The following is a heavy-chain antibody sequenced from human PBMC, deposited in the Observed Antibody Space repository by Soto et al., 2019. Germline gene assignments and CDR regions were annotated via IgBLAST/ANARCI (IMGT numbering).Heavy chain of an antibody. V-gene: IGHV4-30-2*01. CDR1: GGSISSGGYS. D-gene: IGHD3-22*01. Sequence: PSETLSLTCAVSGGSISSGGYSWSWIRQPPGKGLEWIGYIYHSGSTYYNPSLKSRVTISVDRSKNQFSLKLSSVTAADTAVYYCARCSPYYYDSSGLFDYWGQG. CDR2: IYHSGST. J-gene: IGHJ4*02. CDR3: ARCSPYYYDSSGLFDY.